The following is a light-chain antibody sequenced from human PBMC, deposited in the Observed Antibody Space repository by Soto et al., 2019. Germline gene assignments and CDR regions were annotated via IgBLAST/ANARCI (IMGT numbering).Light chain of an antibody. CDR1: SSNIGAGYD. J-gene: IGLJ2*01. Sequence: QDVVTQPPSVSGAPGQSGTISCTGSSSNIGAGYDVHWYQQLPGTAPKLLIYGNSNRPSGVPDRFSGSKSGTSASLAITGLQAEDEADYYCQSYDSSLSVVFGGGTKLTVL. CDR2: GNS. V-gene: IGLV1-40*01. CDR3: QSYDSSLSVV.